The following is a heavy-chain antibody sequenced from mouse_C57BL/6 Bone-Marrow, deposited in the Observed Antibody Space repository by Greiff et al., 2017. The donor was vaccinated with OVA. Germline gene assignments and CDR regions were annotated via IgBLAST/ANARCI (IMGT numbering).Heavy chain of an antibody. D-gene: IGHD1-1*01. Sequence: VQLQQSGPELVKPGASVKISCKASGYAFSSSWMNWVKQRPGKGLEWIGRIYPGDGDTNYNGKFKGKATLTADKSSSTAYMQLSSLTSEDSAVYFCATGFYYYGSSPYYAMDYWGQGTSVTVSS. V-gene: IGHV1-82*01. CDR3: ATGFYYYGSSPYYAMDY. J-gene: IGHJ4*01. CDR2: IYPGDGDT. CDR1: GYAFSSSW.